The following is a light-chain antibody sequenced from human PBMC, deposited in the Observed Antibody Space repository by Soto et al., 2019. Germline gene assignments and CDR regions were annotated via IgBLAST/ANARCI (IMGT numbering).Light chain of an antibody. V-gene: IGLV2-14*01. Sequence: QSALTQPASVSGSPGQSITISCTGNSSDVGGYNYVSWHQQHPGKAPKLMIYDVSNRPSGVSNRFSGSKSGNTASLTISGLQAEDEADYYCSSYTSSSTLVVFGGGTQLTVL. CDR3: SSYTSSSTLVV. CDR2: DVS. CDR1: SSDVGGYNY. J-gene: IGLJ2*01.